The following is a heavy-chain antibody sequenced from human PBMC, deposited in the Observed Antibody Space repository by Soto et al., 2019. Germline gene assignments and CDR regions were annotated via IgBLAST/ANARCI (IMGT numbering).Heavy chain of an antibody. J-gene: IGHJ4*02. D-gene: IGHD6-6*01. Sequence: GGSLRLSCAASGFTFDDYAMHWVRQAPGKGLEWVSGISWNSGSIGYADSVKGRFTISRDNAKNSLYLQMNSLRAEDTALYYCATVKEYSISEVDYWGQGSLVTVSS. CDR2: ISWNSGSI. CDR3: ATVKEYSISEVDY. V-gene: IGHV3-9*01. CDR1: GFTFDDYA.